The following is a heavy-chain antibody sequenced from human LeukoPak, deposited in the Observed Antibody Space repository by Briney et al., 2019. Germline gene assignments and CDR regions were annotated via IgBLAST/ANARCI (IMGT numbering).Heavy chain of an antibody. J-gene: IGHJ5*02. D-gene: IGHD2-2*01. CDR1: GFTFSSYS. CDR2: ISSSSSYI. CDR3: ARERCSSTSCYRPHNWFDP. V-gene: IGHV3-21*01. Sequence: PGGSLTLSCAASGFTFSSYSMNWVRQAPGKGLEWVSSISSSSSYIYYADSVKGRFTISRDNAKNSLYLQMNSLRAEDTAVYYCARERCSSTSCYRPHNWFDPWGRGTLVTVSS.